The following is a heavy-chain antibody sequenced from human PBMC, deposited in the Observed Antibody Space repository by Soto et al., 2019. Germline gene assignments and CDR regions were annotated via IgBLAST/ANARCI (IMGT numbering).Heavy chain of an antibody. CDR1: GGSISSGGYY. Sequence: SETLSLTCTVSGGSISSGGYYWTWIRQHPGKGLEWIGYNYYSGITYYNPSLKSRVTISLGTSKNQFSLKLSSVTAADTAVYYCARGSSIAGLYYGMDVWGQGTTVTSP. D-gene: IGHD6-6*01. CDR3: ARGSSIAGLYYGMDV. J-gene: IGHJ6*02. V-gene: IGHV4-31*03. CDR2: NYYSGIT.